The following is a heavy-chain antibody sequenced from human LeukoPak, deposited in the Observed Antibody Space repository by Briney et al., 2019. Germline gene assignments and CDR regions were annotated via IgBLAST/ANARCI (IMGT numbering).Heavy chain of an antibody. CDR3: TRDHFGSYLA. Sequence: ASVKVSCKTSGYTFTDHDMHWVRQAPGQGLEWVGRISTFTGGTTYSQSFQGRVTMTRDTSISTGYMELSRLKSDDTAVYYCTRDHFGSYLAWGQGTLVTVSS. CDR2: ISTFTGGT. V-gene: IGHV1-2*06. CDR1: GYTFTDHD. D-gene: IGHD1-26*01. J-gene: IGHJ4*02.